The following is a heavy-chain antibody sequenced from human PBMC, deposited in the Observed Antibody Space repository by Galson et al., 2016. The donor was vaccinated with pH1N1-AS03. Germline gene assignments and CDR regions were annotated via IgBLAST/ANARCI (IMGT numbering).Heavy chain of an antibody. CDR3: AKAVAGSLNLYYYYGADV. CDR2: IKQDGSDK. D-gene: IGHD6-19*01. Sequence: SLRLSCAASGFPFSGYWMTWVRQAAGKGLEWVASIKQDGSDKHYVDSVKGRFTISKDNAKNSLYLQMNSLRPENTAVYYCAKAVAGSLNLYYYYGADVGGQGTTFTVSS. CDR1: GFPFSGYW. V-gene: IGHV3-7*03. J-gene: IGHJ6*02.